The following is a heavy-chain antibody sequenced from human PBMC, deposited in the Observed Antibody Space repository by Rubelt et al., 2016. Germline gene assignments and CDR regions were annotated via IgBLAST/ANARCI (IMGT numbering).Heavy chain of an antibody. CDR2: INHSGST. CDR1: GGSFSGYY. V-gene: IGHV4-34*01. CDR3: ATWSYLAGSWFDP. Sequence: QVQLQQWGAGLLKPSETLSLTCAVYGGSFSGYYWSWIRQPPGKGLEWIGEINHSGSTNYNPARKGRVNISVETSKNQFSLKLSSVTAADTAVYYCATWSYLAGSWFDPWGQGTLVTVSS. D-gene: IGHD3-10*01. J-gene: IGHJ5*02.